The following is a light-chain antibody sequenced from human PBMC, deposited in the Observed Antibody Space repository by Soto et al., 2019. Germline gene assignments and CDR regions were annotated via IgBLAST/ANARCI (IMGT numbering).Light chain of an antibody. CDR1: NNDVGGHMY. CDR2: ETD. CDR3: SAYRRGIIV. J-gene: IGLJ2*01. V-gene: IGLV2-14*01. Sequence: HSALTQPASVSGSPGQSITISCTGTNNDVGGHMYVSWYQHQAGKVPKLIIYETDARPAGVSDRFSGSKSCNTASLTISGVQAEDEATYYGSAYRRGIIVVGGGTQLTV.